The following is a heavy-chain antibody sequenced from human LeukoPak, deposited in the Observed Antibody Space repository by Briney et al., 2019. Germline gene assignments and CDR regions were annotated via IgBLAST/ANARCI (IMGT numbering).Heavy chain of an antibody. CDR3: ARVSARLYYFDY. Sequence: GGSLRLSCVASGFTFSSCSMTWVRQAPGKGLEGVSTITPTADWTYYADSVKGRFTISRDNGKNSLYLQMNSLRAEDTAVYYCARVSARLYYFDYWGQGTLVTVSS. CDR2: ITPTADWT. CDR1: GFTFSSCS. J-gene: IGHJ4*02. D-gene: IGHD1-26*01. V-gene: IGHV3-21*04.